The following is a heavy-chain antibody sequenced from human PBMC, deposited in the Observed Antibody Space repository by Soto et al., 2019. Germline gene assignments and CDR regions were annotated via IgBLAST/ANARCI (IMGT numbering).Heavy chain of an antibody. CDR2: IIPIFGTA. CDR1: GGTFSSYA. J-gene: IGHJ5*02. V-gene: IGHV1-69*13. Sequence: SVKVSCKASGGTFSSYAISWVRQAPGQGLEWMGGIIPIFGTANYAQKFQGRVTITADESTSTAYMELSSLRSEDTAVYYCARADERYDSSGYYYGPWGQGTLVTVSS. CDR3: ARADERYDSSGYYYGP. D-gene: IGHD3-22*01.